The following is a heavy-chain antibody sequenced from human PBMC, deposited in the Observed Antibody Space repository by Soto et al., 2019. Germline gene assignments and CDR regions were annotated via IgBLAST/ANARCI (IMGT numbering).Heavy chain of an antibody. Sequence: EVQLLESGGGLVQPGGSLRLSCAASGFTFSTYTMSWVRQAPGKGLEWVAAISGSGDSTSYADSVRGRFTISRDNSKTTLYLPMTSLRAEDTARYYCARSYRGGDYHFCFWGQGTLVTVSS. CDR1: GFTFSTYT. CDR3: ARSYRGGDYHFCF. D-gene: IGHD4-17*01. V-gene: IGHV3-23*01. CDR2: ISGSGDST. J-gene: IGHJ4*02.